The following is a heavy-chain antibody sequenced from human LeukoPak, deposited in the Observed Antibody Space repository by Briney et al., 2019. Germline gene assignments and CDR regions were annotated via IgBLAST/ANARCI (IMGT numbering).Heavy chain of an antibody. CDR2: FVYDGSNQ. CDR1: GFTFTHYG. J-gene: IGHJ4*02. Sequence: GGSLRLSCAASGFTFTHYGMHWVRQAPGKALEWVAVFVYDGSNQFYADSVRGRFTTSRDISKNTVYLQMNSLRVEDTAVYFCARDDGSTGDYLRAVYWGQGTLVTVSS. V-gene: IGHV3-30*03. D-gene: IGHD4-17*01. CDR3: ARDDGSTGDYLRAVY.